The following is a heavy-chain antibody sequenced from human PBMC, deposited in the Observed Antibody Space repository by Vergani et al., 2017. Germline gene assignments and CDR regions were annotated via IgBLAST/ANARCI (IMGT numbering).Heavy chain of an antibody. V-gene: IGHV1-3*02. J-gene: IGHJ4*02. D-gene: IGHD1-26*01. Sequence: QVQLVQSGAEVKKPGASVKVSCKASGYTFTSYAMHWVRQAPGQRLEWMGWSNAGNGNTIYSQEFQGRGTITRDTSASTAYMELSSLRSEDMAVYYCAGGLVGYWGQGTLVTVSS. CDR1: GYTFTSYA. CDR2: SNAGNGNT. CDR3: AGGLVGY.